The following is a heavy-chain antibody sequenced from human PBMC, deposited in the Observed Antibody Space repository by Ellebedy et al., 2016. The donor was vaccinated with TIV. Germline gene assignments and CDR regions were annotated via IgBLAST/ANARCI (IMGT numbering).Heavy chain of an antibody. V-gene: IGHV1-2*02. CDR3: ARMDPIY. J-gene: IGHJ4*02. CDR1: GGTFSSYG. D-gene: IGHD2-2*03. CDR2: INPDSGGT. Sequence: AASVKVSCKASGGTFSSYGISWVRQAPGQGLEWMGWINPDSGGTSYSQKFQGRVTMTRDTSISTAHMELSSLRSDDTAVYYCARMDPIYWGQGTLITVSS.